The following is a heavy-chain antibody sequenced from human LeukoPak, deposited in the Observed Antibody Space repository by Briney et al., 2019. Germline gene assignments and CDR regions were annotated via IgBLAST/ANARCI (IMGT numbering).Heavy chain of an antibody. Sequence: GGSLRLSCAASGFTFSDYYMSWIRQAPGKGLEWVSYIGRSGTTIHYADSVKGRFTSSWDNAKKSLYLQMNSLRAEDTAVYYGARSGKIYFAWFLDYWGKGPLVTVSS. CDR1: GFTFSDYY. D-gene: IGHD3-9*01. V-gene: IGHV3-11*04. CDR2: IGRSGTTI. CDR3: ARSGKIYFAWFLDY. J-gene: IGHJ4*02.